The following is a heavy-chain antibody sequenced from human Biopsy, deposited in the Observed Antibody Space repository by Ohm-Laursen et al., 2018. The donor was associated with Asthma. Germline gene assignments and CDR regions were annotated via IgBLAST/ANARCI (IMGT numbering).Heavy chain of an antibody. CDR1: GFPFRGFG. J-gene: IGHJ4*02. CDR2: ISGGGPST. CDR3: VKESGTVGWHADYLEE. D-gene: IGHD6-19*01. V-gene: IGHV3-23*01. Sequence: SLRLSCAASGFPFRGFGMTWVRQAPGRGLEWVATISGGGPSTFYAASVKGRFTISSDTLKNTVFLHLSSLRAEDTAVYYCVKESGTVGWHADYLEEWGRGTLVTVSS.